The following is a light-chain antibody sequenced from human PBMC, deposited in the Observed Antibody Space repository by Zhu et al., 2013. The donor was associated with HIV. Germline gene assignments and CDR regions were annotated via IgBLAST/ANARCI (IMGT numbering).Light chain of an antibody. CDR3: QQYNSYPIT. Sequence: DIQMTQSPSTLSASVGDRVTITCRASQSINTWLAWYRQKPGKAPELLIYEASNLQSGVPPRFSGSGSGTEFSLTISSLQPDDFATYYCQQYNSYPITFGQGTRLEIK. J-gene: IGKJ5*01. CDR2: EAS. V-gene: IGKV1-5*03. CDR1: QSINTW.